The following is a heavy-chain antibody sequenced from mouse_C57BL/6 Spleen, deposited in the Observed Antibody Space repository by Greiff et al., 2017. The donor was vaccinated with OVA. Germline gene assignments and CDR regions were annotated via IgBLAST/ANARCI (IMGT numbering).Heavy chain of an antibody. CDR2: ISDGGSYT. D-gene: IGHD1-1*01. V-gene: IGHV5-4*03. J-gene: IGHJ1*03. CDR3: ARANYGSSYRYLYFDV. Sequence: EVKLQESGGGLVKPGGSLKLSCAASGFTFSSYAMSWVRQTPEKRLEWVATISDGGSYTYYPENVKGRFTISIYNAKNNLYLQMSHLKSEDTAMYYCARANYGSSYRYLYFDVWGTGTTVTVSS. CDR1: GFTFSSYA.